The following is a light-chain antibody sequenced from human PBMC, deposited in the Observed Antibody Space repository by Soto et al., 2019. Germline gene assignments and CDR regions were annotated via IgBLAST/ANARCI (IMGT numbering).Light chain of an antibody. J-gene: IGLJ1*01. CDR1: SSDVGGYNY. Sequence: QSALAQPVSVYGSPGQSITISCTGTSSDVGGYNYVSWYQQHPGKAPKLMIYEVSNRPSGVSNRFSGSKSGNTASLTISGLQAEDEADYYCSSYTSSSTPYVFGTGTKVTVL. V-gene: IGLV2-14*01. CDR3: SSYTSSSTPYV. CDR2: EVS.